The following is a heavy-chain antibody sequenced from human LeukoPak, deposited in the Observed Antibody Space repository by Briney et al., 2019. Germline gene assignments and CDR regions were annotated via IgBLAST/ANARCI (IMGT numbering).Heavy chain of an antibody. D-gene: IGHD2-15*01. V-gene: IGHV4-61*08. J-gene: IGHJ5*01. CDR2: ISYSAT. CDR3: AREGACSGGSCYSYGWIDS. CDR1: GGSVSGGDSY. Sequence: SETLSLTCNVSGGSVSGGDSYWTWIRQPPGKGLEWIGYISYSATDYNPSLKSRVSISVDRSKNQFSLKLRSVTAADTAVYFCAREGACSGGSCYSYGWIDSWGQGTLVTVSS.